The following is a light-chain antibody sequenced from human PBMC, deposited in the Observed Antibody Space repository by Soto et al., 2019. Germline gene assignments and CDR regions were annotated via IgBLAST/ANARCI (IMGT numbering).Light chain of an antibody. Sequence: EIVLTQSPGTLSLSPGERATLSCRASQSVDSIYLAWYQQKPGQAPRLLMYGASSRATGVPDRFSGSGSGTDFTLTISRLEPEDFAMYDCQQYGGSPLITFGQGTRLEIK. CDR3: QQYGGSPLIT. J-gene: IGKJ5*01. CDR2: GAS. CDR1: QSVDSIY. V-gene: IGKV3-20*01.